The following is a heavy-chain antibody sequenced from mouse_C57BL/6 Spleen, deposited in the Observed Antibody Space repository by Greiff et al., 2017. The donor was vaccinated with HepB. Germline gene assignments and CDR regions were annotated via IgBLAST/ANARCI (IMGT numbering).Heavy chain of an antibody. CDR1: GFTFSDYG. CDR2: ISSGSSTI. CDR3: ATSYYSNYVFAY. D-gene: IGHD2-5*01. J-gene: IGHJ3*01. V-gene: IGHV5-17*01. Sequence: DVKLVESGGGLVKPGGSLKLSCAASGFTFSDYGMHWVRQAPEKGLEWVAYISSGSSTIYYADTVKGRFTISRDNAKNTLFLQMTSLRSEDTAMYYCATSYYSNYVFAYWGQGTLVTVSA.